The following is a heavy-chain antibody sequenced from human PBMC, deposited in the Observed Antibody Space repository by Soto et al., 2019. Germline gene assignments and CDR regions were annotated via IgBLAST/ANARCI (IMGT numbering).Heavy chain of an antibody. V-gene: IGHV3-30*18. J-gene: IGHJ3*02. CDR2: ISYDGSNK. CDR1: GFTFSSYG. Sequence: QVQLVESGGGVVQPGRSLRLSCAVSGFTFSSYGMHWVRQAPGKGLEWVAVISYDGSNKYYADSVKGRFTISRDNSKNTLHLQMNGLRAEDTAVYYCAKQVTPHSSGWPDAFDIWGQGTMVSVSS. CDR3: AKQVTPHSSGWPDAFDI. D-gene: IGHD6-19*01.